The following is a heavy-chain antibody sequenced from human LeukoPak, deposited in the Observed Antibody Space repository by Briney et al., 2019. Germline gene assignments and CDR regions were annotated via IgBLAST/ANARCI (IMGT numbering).Heavy chain of an antibody. CDR2: ISYDGSNK. CDR1: GLTFSNYA. CDR3: AKGQLGFDI. Sequence: GRSLRLSCAASGLTFSNYAMHWVRHAPGKGLEWVAVISYDGSNKFYADSVKGRFTISRDNSKNTLFLQMNSLRAEDTAVYYCAKGQLGFDIWGQGTMVTVSS. J-gene: IGHJ3*02. V-gene: IGHV3-30*04. D-gene: IGHD1-1*01.